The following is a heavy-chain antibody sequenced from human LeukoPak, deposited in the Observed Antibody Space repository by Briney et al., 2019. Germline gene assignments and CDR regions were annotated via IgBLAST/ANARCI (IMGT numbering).Heavy chain of an antibody. V-gene: IGHV3-7*04. CDR2: IKQDGSEK. CDR1: GFSFSTYW. CDR3: ARDSSRWYYFDY. J-gene: IGHJ4*02. D-gene: IGHD6-13*01. Sequence: GGSLTLSCAAPGFSFSTYWMSWVRQAPGKGLEWVANIKQDGSEKYYVDSVKGRFTISRDNAKNSLYLQMNSLRAEDTAVYYCARDSSRWYYFDYWGQGTLVTVSS.